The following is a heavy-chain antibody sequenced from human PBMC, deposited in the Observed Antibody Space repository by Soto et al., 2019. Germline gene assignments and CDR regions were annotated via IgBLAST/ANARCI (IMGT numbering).Heavy chain of an antibody. D-gene: IGHD2-15*01. J-gene: IGHJ4*02. V-gene: IGHV1-69*13. CDR2: IILPFGTP. Sequence: SVKVSCKASVGTFSNHAINWFRQAPGQGPEWMGVIILPFGTPNYSQKFQGRVTITADESMTTAYMELNGLRSEDTAVYSCATGPDSAGYIDYWDQGYLVT. CDR1: VGTFSNHA. CDR3: ATGPDSAGYIDY.